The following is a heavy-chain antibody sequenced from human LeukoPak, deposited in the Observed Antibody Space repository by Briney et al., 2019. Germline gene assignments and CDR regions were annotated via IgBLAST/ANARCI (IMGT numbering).Heavy chain of an antibody. J-gene: IGHJ4*02. D-gene: IGHD2-15*01. CDR2: IKSETNGGTA. CDR1: GLTFSNAW. Sequence: PGGSLRLSCAVSGLTFSNAWMNWVRQAPGKGRGWVAHIKSETNGGTADYAAAVEGRFTISRDDSKNSLYLQMNSLKIEDTAVYFCTTNPGSWGDFWGQGSLVTVSS. V-gene: IGHV3-15*07. CDR3: TTNPGSWGDF.